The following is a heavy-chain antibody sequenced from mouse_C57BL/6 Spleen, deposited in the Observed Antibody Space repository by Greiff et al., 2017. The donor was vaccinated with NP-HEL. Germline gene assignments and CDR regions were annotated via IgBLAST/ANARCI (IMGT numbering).Heavy chain of an antibody. J-gene: IGHJ1*03. CDR3: TRMTGVATRDFDV. Sequence: QVQLQQSGAELVRPGASVTLSCKASGYTFTDYEMHWVKQTPVHGLEWIGAIDPETGGTAYNQKFKGKAILTADKSSSTAYMQLRSLTSEDSAVYDCTRMTGVATRDFDVWGTGTTVTVSS. CDR2: IDPETGGT. V-gene: IGHV1-15*01. CDR1: GYTFTDYE. D-gene: IGHD1-1*01.